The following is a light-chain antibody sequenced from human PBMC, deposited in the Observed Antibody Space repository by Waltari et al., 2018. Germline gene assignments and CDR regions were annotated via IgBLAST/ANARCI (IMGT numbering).Light chain of an antibody. CDR2: NVS. CDR1: SSDVGGYNY. Sequence: QSALTQPASVSGSPGQSITISCTGTSSDVGGYNYVSWYQQHPGKAPKLIIYNVSNRPSVVSSRFSGSKSGNTASRTISGLQAEDEADYYCSSYTSSSTLDVFGTGTKVTVL. J-gene: IGLJ1*01. CDR3: SSYTSSSTLDV. V-gene: IGLV2-14*03.